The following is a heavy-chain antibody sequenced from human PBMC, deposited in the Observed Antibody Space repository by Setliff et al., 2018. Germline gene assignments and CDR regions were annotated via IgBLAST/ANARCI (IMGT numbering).Heavy chain of an antibody. CDR2: IIPILGIA. Sequence: ASVKVSCKASGYTFTGYYMHWVRQAPGQGLEWMGWIIPILGIANYAQKFQGRVTITADESTSTAYMELSSLRSEDTAVYYCAKHGAYNDFLTGYNFYYDMDVWGQGTTVTVSS. V-gene: IGHV1-69*10. CDR3: AKHGAYNDFLTGYNFYYDMDV. CDR1: GYTFTGYY. J-gene: IGHJ6*02. D-gene: IGHD3-9*01.